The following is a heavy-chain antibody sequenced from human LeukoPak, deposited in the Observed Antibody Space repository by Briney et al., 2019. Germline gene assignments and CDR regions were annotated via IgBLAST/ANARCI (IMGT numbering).Heavy chain of an antibody. CDR1: GITFTNFG. V-gene: IGHV3-23*01. J-gene: IGHJ4*02. CDR2: ISGSGDST. D-gene: IGHD1-1*01. Sequence: HSGGSLRLSCAASGITFTNFGMSWVRQAPGKGLEWVSGISGSGDSTYCADSVKGRFTISRDNFKNTLYLQMNSLRVEDTAVYYCAKGHSAHGTGFDGWGQGTLVIASS. CDR3: AKGHSAHGTGFDG.